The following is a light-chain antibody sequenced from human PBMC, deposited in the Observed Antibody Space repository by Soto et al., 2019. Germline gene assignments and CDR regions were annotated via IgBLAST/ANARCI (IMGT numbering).Light chain of an antibody. Sequence: DIQMTQSPSSLSTSVGDRVTITCRASQGISNYLAWYQQKPGKVPKLLIYAASTFQSGVPSRFSGSGSGTDFTLTISSLQPEDVASYYCQKYNSAPWTFGQGTKVEIK. CDR3: QKYNSAPWT. V-gene: IGKV1-27*01. CDR2: AAS. CDR1: QGISNY. J-gene: IGKJ1*01.